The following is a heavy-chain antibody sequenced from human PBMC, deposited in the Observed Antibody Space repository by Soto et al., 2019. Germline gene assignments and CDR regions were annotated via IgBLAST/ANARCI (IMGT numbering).Heavy chain of an antibody. V-gene: IGHV4-4*02. CDR1: GASISSLNW. CDR3: ARIQYSSIWYPDY. CDR2: IFHTGST. D-gene: IGHD6-13*01. J-gene: IGHJ4*02. Sequence: LSETLSLTCAVSGASISSLNWWSWVRQPPGKGLEWIGEIFHTGSTNYNPSLESRVTISVDKSKNQFSLKLSSVTAADTAVYYCARIQYSSIWYPDYWGQGTLVTVSS.